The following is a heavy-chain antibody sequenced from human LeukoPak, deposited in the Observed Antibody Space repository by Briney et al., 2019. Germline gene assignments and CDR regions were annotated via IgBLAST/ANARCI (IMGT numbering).Heavy chain of an antibody. D-gene: IGHD3-16*01. CDR3: AKDRGVMIKFGGVNP. CDR1: GFTFSSYA. CDR2: ISGSGGST. V-gene: IGHV3-23*01. J-gene: IGHJ5*02. Sequence: QPGGSLRLSCAASGFTFSSYAMSWVRQAPGKGLEWGSAISGSGGSTYYADSVEGRFKISRDNSKNTLYLQMKSLRAQDTGVYYCAKDRGVMIKFGGVNPWGQGTLVPVSS.